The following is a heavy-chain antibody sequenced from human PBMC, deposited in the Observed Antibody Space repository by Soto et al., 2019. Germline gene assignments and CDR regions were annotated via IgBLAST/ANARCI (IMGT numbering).Heavy chain of an antibody. CDR1: GFTFSSYA. J-gene: IGHJ6*02. Sequence: GGSLRLSCAASGFTFSSYAMSWVRQAPGKGLEWVSAISGSGGSTYYADSVKGRFTISRDNSKNTLYLQMNSLRAEDTAVSYCANFGRTQDGMDVWGQGTTVTVYS. CDR3: ANFGRTQDGMDV. V-gene: IGHV3-23*01. CDR2: ISGSGGST. D-gene: IGHD2-2*01.